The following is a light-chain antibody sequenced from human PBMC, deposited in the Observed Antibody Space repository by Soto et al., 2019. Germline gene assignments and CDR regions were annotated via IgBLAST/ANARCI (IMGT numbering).Light chain of an antibody. CDR3: SSYTSSNTVV. V-gene: IGLV2-14*01. Sequence: QSVLTQPASVSGSPGQSITISCTGSNSDVGDYNYVSWYQQHPGKAPKLMIFDVNNRPSGVSSRFSGSKSGNTASLTISGLQAEDEADYYCSSYTSSNTVVFGGGTKVTVL. CDR2: DVN. J-gene: IGLJ2*01. CDR1: NSDVGDYNY.